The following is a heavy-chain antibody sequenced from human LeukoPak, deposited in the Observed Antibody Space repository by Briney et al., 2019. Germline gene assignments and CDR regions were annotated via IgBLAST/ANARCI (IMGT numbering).Heavy chain of an antibody. CDR3: ARGQRGRISGEFDY. Sequence: PGRSLRLSCAASGFTFSSYAMHWVRQAPGKGLEWVAVISYDGSNKYYADSVKGRFTISRDNSKNTLYLQMNSLRAEDTAVYYCARGQRGRISGEFDYWGQGTLVTVSS. D-gene: IGHD3-10*01. CDR1: GFTFSSYA. J-gene: IGHJ4*02. V-gene: IGHV3-30*01. CDR2: ISYDGSNK.